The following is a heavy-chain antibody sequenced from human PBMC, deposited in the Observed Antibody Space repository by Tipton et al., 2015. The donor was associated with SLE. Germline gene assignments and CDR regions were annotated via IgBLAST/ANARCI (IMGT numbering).Heavy chain of an antibody. V-gene: IGHV4-39*07. D-gene: IGHD1-1*01. J-gene: IGHJ6*02. CDR3: ARSTALGARHNGLDV. CDR2: VYHSGSA. Sequence: TLSLTCTVSGGSISRSDFFWGWIRHLPGKGLEWIGEVYHSGSANFNPSLKSGVTMSVDKSKNQFSLKVESVTAADTAVYFCARSTALGARHNGLDVWGRGTTVTVSS. CDR1: GGSISRSDFF.